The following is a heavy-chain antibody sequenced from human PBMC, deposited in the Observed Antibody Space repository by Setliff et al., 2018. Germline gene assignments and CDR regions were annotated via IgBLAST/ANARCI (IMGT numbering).Heavy chain of an antibody. CDR1: GFTFTSSA. CDR2: IVVGSGNT. J-gene: IGHJ2*01. D-gene: IGHD3-16*01. CDR3: ARGGDVDGWYFDL. V-gene: IGHV1-58*01. Sequence: SVKVSCKASGFTFTSSAVQWVRQARGQRLEWIGWIVVGSGNTNYAQKFQGRVTITTDESTSTAYMELSSLRSEDTAVYYCARGGDVDGWYFDLWGRGTLVTVSS.